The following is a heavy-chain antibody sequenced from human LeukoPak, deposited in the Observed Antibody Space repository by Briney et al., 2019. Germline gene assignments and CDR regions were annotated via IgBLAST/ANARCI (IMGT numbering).Heavy chain of an antibody. CDR2: ISYDGSNK. CDR1: GFTFSSYA. Sequence: PGRSLRLSWAASGFTFSSYAMHWVRPAPGKGLEWVAVISYDGSNKYYADSVKGRFTISRDNSKNTLYLQMNSLRAEDTAVYYGAKDHEQWLVAGHFDYWGQGTLVTVSS. CDR3: AKDHEQWLVAGHFDY. D-gene: IGHD6-19*01. J-gene: IGHJ4*02. V-gene: IGHV3-30-3*01.